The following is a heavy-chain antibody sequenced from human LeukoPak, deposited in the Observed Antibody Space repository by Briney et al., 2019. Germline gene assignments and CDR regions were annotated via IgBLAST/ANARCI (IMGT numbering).Heavy chain of an antibody. CDR1: GFTFSRYG. CDR3: VRNTVTDDGFDI. J-gene: IGHJ3*02. Sequence: GGSLRLSCAASGFTFSRYGMHWVRQAPGKGLEWVTVIWYDGSNENYAGFVKGRFTISRDNSKNTLYLQMNSLRAEDTAVYYCVRNTVTDDGFDIWGQGTMVTVSP. D-gene: IGHD4-17*01. CDR2: IWYDGSNE. V-gene: IGHV3-33*01.